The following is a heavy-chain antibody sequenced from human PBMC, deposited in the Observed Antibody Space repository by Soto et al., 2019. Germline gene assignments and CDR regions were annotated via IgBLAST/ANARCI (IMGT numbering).Heavy chain of an antibody. CDR2: ISGSTTYI. V-gene: IGHV3-21*03. Sequence: PGGSLRVSCSASLFTFSSYTMSWVRQAPGKGLEWVSSISGSTTYIYYADSVKGRFTISIDNAKNSLYLQVNRLRAEDTAVYYCARDLDSSGYYGPVGAFDIWGQGTMVTVSS. J-gene: IGHJ3*02. CDR3: ARDLDSSGYYGPVGAFDI. CDR1: LFTFSSYT. D-gene: IGHD3-22*01.